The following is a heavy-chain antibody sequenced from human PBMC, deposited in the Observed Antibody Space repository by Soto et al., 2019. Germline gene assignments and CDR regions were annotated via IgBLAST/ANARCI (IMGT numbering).Heavy chain of an antibody. CDR1: GFTLSSSC. CDR3: ARGNSGSAFGY. Sequence: XGSLRLSCAASGFTLSSSCVHWVRQAPGKGLVWVSRINSDGSVTNYVDSVKGRFTISRDSAKNTLYLQMNSLRAEDTAVYYCARGNSGSAFGYWGQGTLVTVSS. CDR2: INSDGSVT. V-gene: IGHV3-74*01. J-gene: IGHJ4*02. D-gene: IGHD3-22*01.